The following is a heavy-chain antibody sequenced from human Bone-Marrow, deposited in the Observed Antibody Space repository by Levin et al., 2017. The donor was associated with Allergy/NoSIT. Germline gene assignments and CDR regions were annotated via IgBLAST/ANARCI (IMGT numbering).Heavy chain of an antibody. Sequence: HPGGSLRLSCEVSGFTLEDYATYWVRQTPGGGLEWVSGISWSSGSFGYADSVKDRFTVSRDHATNSLYLQMNTLRPEDTAFYFCAAGTLRITGTRFDYWGQGMLVIVSS. J-gene: IGHJ4*02. V-gene: IGHV3-9*01. CDR3: AAGTLRITGTRFDY. CDR1: GFTLEDYA. CDR2: ISWSSGSF. D-gene: IGHD1-20*01.